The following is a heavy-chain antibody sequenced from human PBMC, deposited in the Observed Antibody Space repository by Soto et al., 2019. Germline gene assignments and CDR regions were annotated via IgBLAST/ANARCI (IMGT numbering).Heavy chain of an antibody. Sequence: EGSLRLSCAASGFTFSSYWMHWVRQAPGKGLVWVSRINSDGSSTSYADSVKGRFTISRDNAKNTLYLQMNSLRAEDTAVYYCARGSAMELYYYYGMDVWGQGATVTVT. CDR1: GFTFSSYW. CDR2: INSDGSST. V-gene: IGHV3-74*01. J-gene: IGHJ6*02. D-gene: IGHD5-18*01. CDR3: ARGSAMELYYYYGMDV.